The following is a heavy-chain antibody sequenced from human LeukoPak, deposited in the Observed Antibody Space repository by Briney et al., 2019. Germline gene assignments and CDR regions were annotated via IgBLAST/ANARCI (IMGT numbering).Heavy chain of an antibody. J-gene: IGHJ3*02. D-gene: IGHD1-26*01. CDR2: IYPGDSDT. Sequence: GESLKISCKGSGYSFTSYWIGWVRQMPGKGLEWTGIIYPGDSDTRYSPSFQGQVTISADTSITTAYLQWSSLKASDTAMYYCARSVVGATSRSAFDIWGQGTMVTVSS. CDR3: ARSVVGATSRSAFDI. V-gene: IGHV5-51*01. CDR1: GYSFTSYW.